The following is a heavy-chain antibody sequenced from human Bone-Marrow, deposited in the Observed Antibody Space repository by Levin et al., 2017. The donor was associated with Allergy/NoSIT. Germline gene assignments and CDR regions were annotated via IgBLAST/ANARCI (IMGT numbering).Heavy chain of an antibody. Sequence: GGSLRLSCAVSGFPFVGYAMTWVRQAPGKGLEWVSSITSSGDTTYYSDSVKGRFTISKDNSKSTLYLQMNSLRVEDTAVYYCARDSSLSMDVWGQGTTVSVSS. J-gene: IGHJ6*02. V-gene: IGHV3-23*01. CDR3: ARDSSLSMDV. CDR1: GFPFVGYA. CDR2: ITSSGDTT.